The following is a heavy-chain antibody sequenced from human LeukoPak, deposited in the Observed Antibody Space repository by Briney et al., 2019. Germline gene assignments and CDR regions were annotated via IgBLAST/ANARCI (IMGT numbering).Heavy chain of an antibody. J-gene: IGHJ6*02. CDR3: AKVSIAVAGTGRHYYYYGMDV. V-gene: IGHV3-23*01. Sequence: GGSLRLSCAASGFTFSSYAVSWVRQAPGKGLEWVSAISGSGGSTYYADSVKGRFTISRDNSKNTLYLQMNSLRAEDTAVYYCAKVSIAVAGTGRHYYYYGMDVWGQGTTVTDSS. CDR1: GFTFSSYA. D-gene: IGHD6-19*01. CDR2: ISGSGGST.